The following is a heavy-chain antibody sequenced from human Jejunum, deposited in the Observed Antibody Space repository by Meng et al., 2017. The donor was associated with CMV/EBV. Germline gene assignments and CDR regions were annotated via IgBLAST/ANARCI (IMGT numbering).Heavy chain of an antibody. D-gene: IGHD3-10*01. V-gene: IGHV3-23*01. CDR1: GFTFSPYA. CDR2: ISGSGDST. CDR3: ANGASPDY. J-gene: IGHJ4*02. Sequence: LRLSCAASGFTFSPYAMSWVRQAPGKGLEWVSVISGSGDSTYYVDSVKGRFTISRDNSKNTLSLQMNSLRVEDTAVYYCANGASPDYWGQGTLVTVSS.